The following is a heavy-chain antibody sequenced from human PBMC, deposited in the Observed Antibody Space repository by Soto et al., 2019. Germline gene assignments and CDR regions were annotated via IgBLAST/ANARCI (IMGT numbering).Heavy chain of an antibody. J-gene: IGHJ6*02. CDR3: TTVAAAVDGMDV. CDR1: GFTFSNAW. D-gene: IGHD6-13*01. V-gene: IGHV3-15*01. CDR2: IKSKTDSGTT. Sequence: GVLRLSCAASGFTFSNAWMSWVRQAPGKGLEWVGRIKSKTDSGTTDYAAPVKGRFTISRDDSKNTLYLQMNSLKTDDTAVYYCTTVAAAVDGMDVWGQGTTVTVSS.